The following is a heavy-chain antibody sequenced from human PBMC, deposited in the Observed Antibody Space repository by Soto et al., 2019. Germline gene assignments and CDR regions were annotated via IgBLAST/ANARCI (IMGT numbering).Heavy chain of an antibody. D-gene: IGHD1-1*01. J-gene: IGHJ4*02. CDR2: ITDSGGST. Sequence: GGSLRLSCASSVFTFTNVAMTWVRQAPGKGLEWVSTITDSGGSTDYADSVKGRFTISRDNSKSTLYLQMNNLRADDTAVYYCAKLYWNPRYFDYWGQGARVTVSS. CDR1: VFTFTNVA. CDR3: AKLYWNPRYFDY. V-gene: IGHV3-23*01.